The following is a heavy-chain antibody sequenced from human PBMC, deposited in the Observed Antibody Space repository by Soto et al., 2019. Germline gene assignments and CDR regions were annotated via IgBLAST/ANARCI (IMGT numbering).Heavy chain of an antibody. J-gene: IGHJ4*02. CDR2: INAGNGNR. D-gene: IGHD2-2*02. CDR1: GYTFTTYG. V-gene: IGHV1-3*01. Sequence: GASVKVSCKASGYTFTTYGMHWVRQAPGQRLEWMGRINAGNGNREYSQKFQGRVAITRDTSANTAYMELSSLRSEDTAVYFCARDLYTTTFDYWGQGTLVTVSS. CDR3: ARDLYTTTFDY.